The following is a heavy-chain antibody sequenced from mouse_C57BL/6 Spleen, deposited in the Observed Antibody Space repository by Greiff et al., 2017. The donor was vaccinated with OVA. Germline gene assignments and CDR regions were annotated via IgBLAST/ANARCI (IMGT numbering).Heavy chain of an antibody. D-gene: IGHD1-1*01. CDR3: ARCYYYGSYVYCDV. Sequence: VQLKEPGPGLAKPSQTLSLTCSVTGYSITSAYWNWIRKFPGHKLEYIGYISYSGSTYYNPSLKSRNSITRDTYKNQYYLQLNSVTTEDTAAYYCARCYYYGSYVYCDVWGTGTTVTVSS. CDR1: GYSITSAY. V-gene: IGHV3-8*01. CDR2: ISYSGST. J-gene: IGHJ1*03.